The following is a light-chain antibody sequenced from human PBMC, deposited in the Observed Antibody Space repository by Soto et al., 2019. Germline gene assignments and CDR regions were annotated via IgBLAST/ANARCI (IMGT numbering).Light chain of an antibody. CDR2: GAS. J-gene: IGKJ1*01. Sequence: DIQVTQSPSSLSAFVGDRVTITCRTSQTISNNLTWYQQQPGKAPNLLIYGASSLQSGVPSRFSGSGSGTDFTLTISSLQPEDFATYFCQQSNSDPLTFGQGTKV. V-gene: IGKV1-39*01. CDR3: QQSNSDPLT. CDR1: QTISNN.